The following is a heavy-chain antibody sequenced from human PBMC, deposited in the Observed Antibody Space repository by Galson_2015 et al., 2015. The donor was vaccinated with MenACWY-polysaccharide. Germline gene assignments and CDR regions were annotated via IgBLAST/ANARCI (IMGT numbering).Heavy chain of an antibody. CDR3: AHRRYSTNGVCYRGMADY. CDR2: IYRDDEK. Sequence: PAPGQPTPTLTLTCPFPGFSLRPTGVGGGWIRQSPGKALEWLAVIYRDDEKRYSPSLKTRLTITKDTSRSQVVLTMTNMDPVDTGTYYCAHRRYSTNGVCYRGMADYWGQGTLVTVSS. CDR1: GFSLRPTGVG. V-gene: IGHV2-5*02. D-gene: IGHD2-8*01. J-gene: IGHJ4*02.